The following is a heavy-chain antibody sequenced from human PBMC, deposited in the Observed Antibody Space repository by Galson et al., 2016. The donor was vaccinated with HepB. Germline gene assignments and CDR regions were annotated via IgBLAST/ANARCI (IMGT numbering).Heavy chain of an antibody. CDR3: AREEDCSFTSCYSS. V-gene: IGHV3-49*03. J-gene: IGHJ6*02. Sequence: SLRLSCATSGFPFGENAMSWFRQAPGKGLEWVSFIRSKTYGETAEYAPSVKGRFTISRDDSKSIAYLHMSSLKTEDTAVYYCAREEDCSFTSCYSSWGQGTTVTVSS. D-gene: IGHD2-2*02. CDR1: GFPFGENA. CDR2: IRSKTYGETA.